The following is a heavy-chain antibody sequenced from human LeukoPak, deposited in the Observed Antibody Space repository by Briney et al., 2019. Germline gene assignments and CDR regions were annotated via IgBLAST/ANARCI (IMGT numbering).Heavy chain of an antibody. Sequence: GGSLRLSCAASGFTFSSYAMSWVRQAPGKGLEWVSAISGSGGSTYYADSVKGRFTTSRDNSKNTLYLQMNSLRAEDTAVYYCAKDDDILTGYYGMDVWGKGTTVTVSS. CDR2: ISGSGGST. D-gene: IGHD3-9*01. CDR3: AKDDDILTGYYGMDV. CDR1: GFTFSSYA. V-gene: IGHV3-23*01. J-gene: IGHJ6*04.